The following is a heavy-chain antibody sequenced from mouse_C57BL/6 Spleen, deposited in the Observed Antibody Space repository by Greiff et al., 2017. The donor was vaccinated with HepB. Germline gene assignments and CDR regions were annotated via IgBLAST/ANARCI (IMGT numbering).Heavy chain of an antibody. CDR2: YPGSGNTY. Sequence: VQLQQSGPELVKPGASVKMSCKASGYTFTDYYMHWVKQKPGKGLEWIGEIYPGSGNTYYNEKFKGKATLTADTSSSTAYMQLSSLTSEDSAVYSWLYVYYFDYWGQGTTLTVSS. CDR1: YTFTDYYM. J-gene: IGHJ2*01. V-gene: IGHV1-83*01. CDR3: YVYYFDY. D-gene: IGHD2-10*02.